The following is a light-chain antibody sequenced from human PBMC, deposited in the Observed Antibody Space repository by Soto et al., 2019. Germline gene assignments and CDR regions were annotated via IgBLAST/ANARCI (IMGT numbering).Light chain of an antibody. J-gene: IGKJ1*01. CDR2: GAS. Sequence: EIVMTQSPATLSVSPGERATLSCRDSQSVSSKLAWYQQKPGQAPRLLIYGASTRATGIPARFSGSGSGTEFTLTISSLQSEDFAVYYCQQYNNWPWTFGQGTKVEIK. V-gene: IGKV3-15*01. CDR3: QQYNNWPWT. CDR1: QSVSSK.